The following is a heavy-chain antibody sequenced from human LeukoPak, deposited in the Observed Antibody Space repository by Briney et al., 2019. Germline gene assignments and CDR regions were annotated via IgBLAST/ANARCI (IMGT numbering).Heavy chain of an antibody. J-gene: IGHJ3*02. CDR1: GFTFSRYS. Sequence: GGSLRLSCAASGFTFSRYSMNWVRQAPGKGLEWVSPIRISTNYKYYPDSLKGRFTISRDNAKNSLYLQMNSLRAEDTAVYYCARGSRLGVVERDALDIWGQGTMVTVSS. CDR2: IRISTNYK. V-gene: IGHV3-21*01. D-gene: IGHD3-3*01. CDR3: ARGSRLGVVERDALDI.